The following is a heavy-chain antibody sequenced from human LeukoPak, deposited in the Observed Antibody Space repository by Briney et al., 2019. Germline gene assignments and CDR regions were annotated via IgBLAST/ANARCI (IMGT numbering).Heavy chain of an antibody. D-gene: IGHD3-22*01. Sequence: SETLSLTCTVSGGSVRDSYWSWIRQPPGKGLEWIGYIYYSESTNYNPSLKSRVTISVDTSKNQFSLKLSSVTAADTAVYYCARNSYYYDSSGYYEGAFDIWGQGTMVTVSS. V-gene: IGHV4-59*02. CDR3: ARNSYYYDSSGYYEGAFDI. CDR1: GGSVRDSY. J-gene: IGHJ3*02. CDR2: IYYSEST.